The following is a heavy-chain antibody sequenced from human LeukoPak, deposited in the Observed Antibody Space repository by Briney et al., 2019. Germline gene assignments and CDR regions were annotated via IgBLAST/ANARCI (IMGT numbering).Heavy chain of an antibody. D-gene: IGHD6-19*01. CDR3: AREDAVSSDDAFDL. J-gene: IGHJ3*01. Sequence: SETLSLTCSVSDGSINTISDYWGWVRQPPGKGLEWVGSVYYTGSTYYNAPFKSRVTISIDTSKNQFSLSLSAVTAADTAMYYCAREDAVSSDDAFDLWGQGTMVTVS. CDR1: DGSINTISDY. CDR2: VYYTGST. V-gene: IGHV4-39*07.